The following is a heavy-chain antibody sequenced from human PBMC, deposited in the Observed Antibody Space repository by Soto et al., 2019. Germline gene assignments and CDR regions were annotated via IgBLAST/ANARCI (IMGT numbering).Heavy chain of an antibody. CDR2: ISGSGGST. Sequence: PGGSVRLSCAASGFTFSSYAMNWVRQAPGKGLGWVSVISGSGGSTYYADSVKGRFTISRDNSKNTLYLQMNSLRAEDTAVYYCAKPNYASEFDYWGQGTLVTVSS. V-gene: IGHV3-23*01. CDR1: GFTFSSYA. D-gene: IGHD3-10*01. J-gene: IGHJ4*02. CDR3: AKPNYASEFDY.